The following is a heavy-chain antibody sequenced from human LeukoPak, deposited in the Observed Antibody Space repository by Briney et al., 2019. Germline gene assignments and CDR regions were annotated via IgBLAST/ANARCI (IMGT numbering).Heavy chain of an antibody. J-gene: IGHJ4*02. CDR3: ARLGGSYEDY. D-gene: IGHD1-26*01. CDR1: GGTFSSYA. CDR2: IIPIFGTA. V-gene: IGHV1-69*01. Sequence: GSSVKVSCKASGGTFSSYAISWVREAPGQALEWMGGIIPIFGTANYAQKFQGRVTITADESTSTAYMELSSLRSEDTAVYYCARLGGSYEDYWGQGTLVTVSS.